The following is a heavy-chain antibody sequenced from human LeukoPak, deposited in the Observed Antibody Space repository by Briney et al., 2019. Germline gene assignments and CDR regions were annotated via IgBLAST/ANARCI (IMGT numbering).Heavy chain of an antibody. J-gene: IGHJ4*02. V-gene: IGHV3-21*01. CDR2: ISSSSSYI. Sequence: TGGSLRLSCAASGFTFSTYSMNWVRQAPGKGLEWVSSISSSSSYIYYADSVKGRFTISRDNAKNSLYLQMNSLRAEDTAVYYCARGQGPAAVAGDSDYWGQGTLVTVSS. D-gene: IGHD6-19*01. CDR1: GFTFSTYS. CDR3: ARGQGPAAVAGDSDY.